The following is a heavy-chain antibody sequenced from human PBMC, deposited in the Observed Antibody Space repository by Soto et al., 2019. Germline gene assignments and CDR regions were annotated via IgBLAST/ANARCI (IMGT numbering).Heavy chain of an antibody. CDR2: LSYDGRNV. D-gene: IGHD3-9*01. J-gene: IGHJ4*02. CDR3: ARDGVGIRYFGGFDY. Sequence: QVQLVESGGGVVQPGRSLRLSCAASGFTFSKYTMHWVRQAPGKGQEWVALLSYDGRNVDYVDSVKGRFTISRDTSRNALFMQLNSLRPEDTAVYYCARDGVGIRYFGGFDYWGQGTLVTVS. V-gene: IGHV3-30-3*01. CDR1: GFTFSKYT.